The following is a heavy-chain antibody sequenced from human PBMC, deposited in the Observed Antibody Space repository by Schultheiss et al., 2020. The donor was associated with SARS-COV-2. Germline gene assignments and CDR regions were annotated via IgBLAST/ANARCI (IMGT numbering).Heavy chain of an antibody. Sequence: GGSLRLSCAASGFTFSSYWMHWVRQAPGKGLVWVSRINSDGSSTSYADSVKGRFTISRDNAKNTLYLQMNSLRAEDTAVYYCARDDSSSSYYYYYYGMDVWGQGTTVTVSS. D-gene: IGHD6-13*01. CDR3: ARDDSSSSYYYYYYGMDV. J-gene: IGHJ6*02. CDR2: INSDGSST. CDR1: GFTFSSYW. V-gene: IGHV3-74*01.